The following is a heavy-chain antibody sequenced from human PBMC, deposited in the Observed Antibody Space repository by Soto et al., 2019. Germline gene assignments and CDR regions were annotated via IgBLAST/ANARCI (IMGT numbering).Heavy chain of an antibody. CDR3: AKDRRAGGNSAFYFDF. CDR2: ISATGGGT. V-gene: IGHV3-23*01. CDR1: GFKFSNYA. Sequence: LRLSCAASGFKFSNYAMSWVRQAPGKGLEWVSLISATGGGTYYAASVKGRFTISRDNSHNTLYLQVHSLTAEDTAVYYCAKDRRAGGNSAFYFDFWGQGAQVTVSS. D-gene: IGHD3-16*01. J-gene: IGHJ4*02.